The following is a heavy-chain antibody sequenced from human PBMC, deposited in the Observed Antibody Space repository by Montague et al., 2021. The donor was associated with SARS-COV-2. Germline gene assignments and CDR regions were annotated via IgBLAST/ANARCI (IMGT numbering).Heavy chain of an antibody. V-gene: IGHV4-61*10. Sequence: SETLSLTCTVSGGSISSGYFYWSWLRHRAGKGLEWNGIIYPGRNTNYTPSHKSRATISVATSQNQFSLRLSSVTAAVTAVYYCASVYTVTYYFDYWGRGTLVTVSS. J-gene: IGHJ4*02. D-gene: IGHD4-17*01. CDR2: IYPGRNT. CDR3: ASVYTVTYYFDY. CDR1: GGSISSGYFY.